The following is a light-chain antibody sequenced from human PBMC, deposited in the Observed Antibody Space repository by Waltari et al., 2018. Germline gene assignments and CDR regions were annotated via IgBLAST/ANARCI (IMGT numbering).Light chain of an antibody. CDR2: SNT. J-gene: IGLJ3*02. CDR1: NSTTARHI. CDR3: ASWDYSLNGVL. Sequence: QSVLTQPPSASGTPGQRVTISCSGRNSTTARHIVHWYRQLPGTAPKLLIYSNTQRPSGVPDRFSGSKSGTSASLAISGLQSEDEADYYCASWDYSLNGVLYGGGTKLTVL. V-gene: IGLV1-44*01.